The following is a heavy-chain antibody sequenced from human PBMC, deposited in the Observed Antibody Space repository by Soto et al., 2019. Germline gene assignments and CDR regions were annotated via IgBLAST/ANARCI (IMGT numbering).Heavy chain of an antibody. J-gene: IGHJ4*02. CDR1: GFTFSDYY. V-gene: IGHV3-11*06. CDR3: VREPWGFSGTWYDY. Sequence: GGSLRLSCAASGFTFSDYYMSWIRQAPGKGLEWVSYISSSSGHTNYADSVKGRSTISRDNAKNSLYLQMNSLRAEDTAMYYCVREPWGFSGTWYDYWGQGTLVTVS. CDR2: ISSSSGHT. D-gene: IGHD6-13*01.